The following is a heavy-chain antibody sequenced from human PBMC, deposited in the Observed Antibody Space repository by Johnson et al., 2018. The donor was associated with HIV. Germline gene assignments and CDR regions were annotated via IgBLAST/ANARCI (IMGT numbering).Heavy chain of an antibody. D-gene: IGHD4-11*01. CDR2: IKQDGSEK. V-gene: IGHV3-7*01. J-gene: IGHJ3*02. CDR3: ARNEYSNYGGRDAFDI. CDR1: GFTFRSYW. Sequence: MLLVESGGGLVQPGGSLRLSCVVSGFTFRSYWMTWVRQAPGKGLEWVANIKQDGSEKYYVDSGKGRFTISRDNAKNSLYLQMNGLGAEDTAVYYCARNEYSNYGGRDAFDIWGQGTMVTVPS.